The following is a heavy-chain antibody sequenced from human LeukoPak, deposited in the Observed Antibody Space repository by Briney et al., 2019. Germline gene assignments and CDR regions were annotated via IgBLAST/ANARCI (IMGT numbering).Heavy chain of an antibody. Sequence: GGSLRLSCAASGFTFSSYSMNWVRQAPGKGLEWVSSISSSSSCIYYADSVKGRFTISRDNAKNSLYLQMNSLRAEDTAVYYCAREANWGSYFDYWGQGTLVTVSS. CDR3: AREANWGSYFDY. CDR2: ISSSSSCI. D-gene: IGHD7-27*01. CDR1: GFTFSSYS. J-gene: IGHJ4*02. V-gene: IGHV3-21*01.